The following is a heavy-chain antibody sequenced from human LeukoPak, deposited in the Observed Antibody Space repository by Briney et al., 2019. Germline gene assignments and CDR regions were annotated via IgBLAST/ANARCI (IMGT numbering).Heavy chain of an antibody. Sequence: GGSLRLSCAASGFTFSDYYMSWIRQAPGKGLEWVSYISSSGSTIYYADSVKGRFTISRDNAKNSLYLQMNSLRAEDTAVYYCTRASRWYYFDYWGQGTLVTVSS. D-gene: IGHD3-16*02. J-gene: IGHJ4*02. V-gene: IGHV3-11*01. CDR3: TRASRWYYFDY. CDR1: GFTFSDYY. CDR2: ISSSGSTI.